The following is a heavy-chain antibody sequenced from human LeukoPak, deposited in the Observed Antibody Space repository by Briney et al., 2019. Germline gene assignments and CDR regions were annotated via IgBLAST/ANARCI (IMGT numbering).Heavy chain of an antibody. D-gene: IGHD2-15*01. V-gene: IGHV3-21*04. Sequence: GGSLRLSCAASGFTFSSYIMNWVRPAPGKGLDWVSSISSSSSYIYYADSVKGRFTISSDNAKKPLYLQMNSLRAEGPGGYYCASPIGSGHQGRVDYWGQGTLVTVSS. CDR2: ISSSSSYI. CDR1: GFTFSSYI. J-gene: IGHJ4*02. CDR3: ASPIGSGHQGRVDY.